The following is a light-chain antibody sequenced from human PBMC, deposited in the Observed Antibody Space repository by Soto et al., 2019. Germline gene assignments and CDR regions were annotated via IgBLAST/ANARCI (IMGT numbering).Light chain of an antibody. Sequence: QSVLTQPPSVSAAPGRKVTISCSGSNSNIGNGYVSWYQQLPGTAPKLLIYDTNQQPSGIPDRFSGSKSGTSATLGITGLQTGDEADYYCATWDRSLDAYVFGTGTKVTVL. J-gene: IGLJ1*01. CDR1: NSNIGNGY. V-gene: IGLV1-51*01. CDR2: DTN. CDR3: ATWDRSLDAYV.